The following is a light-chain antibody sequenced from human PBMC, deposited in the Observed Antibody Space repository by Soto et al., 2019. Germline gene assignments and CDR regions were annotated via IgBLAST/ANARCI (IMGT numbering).Light chain of an antibody. V-gene: IGKV3-20*01. J-gene: IGKJ1*01. CDR3: QQYGSSRK. CDR2: QTS. CDR1: QYINTR. Sequence: DIVLTHAPATLASFPGDRVTLSFRASQYINTRLAWYQHRPGQSPRLLIYQTSIRAAGIPARFSASGTGTDFTLTISRLEPEDFAVYYCQQYGSSRKCGHGHKVDLK.